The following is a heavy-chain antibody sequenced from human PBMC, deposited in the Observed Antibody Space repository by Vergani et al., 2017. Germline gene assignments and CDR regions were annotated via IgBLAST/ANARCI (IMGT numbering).Heavy chain of an antibody. V-gene: IGHV3-9*01. J-gene: IGHJ4*02. D-gene: IGHD3-3*01. CDR3: AKARGQSDFWSGYYDGFDY. Sequence: EVQLVESGGGLVQPGRSLRLSCAASGFTFDDYAMHWVRQAPGKGLEWVSGISWNSGSIGYADSVKGRFTISRDNAKNSLDLQMNSLRAEDTALYYCAKARGQSDFWSGYYDGFDYWGQGTLVTVSS. CDR2: ISWNSGSI. CDR1: GFTFDDYA.